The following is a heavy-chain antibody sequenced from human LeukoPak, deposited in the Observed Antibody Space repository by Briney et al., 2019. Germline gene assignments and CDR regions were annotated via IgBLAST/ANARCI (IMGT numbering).Heavy chain of an antibody. Sequence: ASVKVSCKVSGYTLTELSMHWVRQAPGKGLEWMGGFDPEDGETIYAQKFQGRVTMTEDTSTDTAYMELSSLRSEDTAVYYCATIDNIVGATTDAFDIWGQGTMVTVSS. D-gene: IGHD1-26*01. CDR3: ATIDNIVGATTDAFDI. CDR2: FDPEDGET. J-gene: IGHJ3*02. CDR1: GYTLTELS. V-gene: IGHV1-24*01.